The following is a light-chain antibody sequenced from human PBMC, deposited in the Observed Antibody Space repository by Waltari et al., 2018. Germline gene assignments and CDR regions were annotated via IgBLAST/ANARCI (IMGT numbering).Light chain of an antibody. V-gene: IGKV1-NL1*01. CDR3: QQYRSSPLT. Sequence: DIQMTQSPSSLSASVGDRVTIPCRASQAITNSLAWYPQKPGNAPKLLLYRASTLESGGPSRFSCSGAGTEYTLTISSLEPEDCATYYCQQYRSSPLTCGGGTKVEIK. CDR1: QAITNS. CDR2: RAS. J-gene: IGKJ4*02.